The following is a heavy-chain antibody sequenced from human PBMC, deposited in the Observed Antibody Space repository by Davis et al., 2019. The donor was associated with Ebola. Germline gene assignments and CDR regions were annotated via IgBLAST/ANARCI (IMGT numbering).Heavy chain of an antibody. CDR1: GYSFTSYW. CDR2: IDPSDSYT. Sequence: PGGSLRLSCKGSGYSFTSYWISWVRQMPGKGLEWMGRIDPSDSYTNYSPSFQGHVTISADKSINTAYLQWSSLKASDTAMYYCARHFKAAIPGYYYYGMDVWGKGTTVTVSS. CDR3: ARHFKAAIPGYYYYGMDV. J-gene: IGHJ6*04. V-gene: IGHV5-10-1*01. D-gene: IGHD2-2*02.